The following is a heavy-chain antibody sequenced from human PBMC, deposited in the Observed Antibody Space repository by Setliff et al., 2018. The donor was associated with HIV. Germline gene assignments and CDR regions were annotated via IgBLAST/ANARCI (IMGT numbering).Heavy chain of an antibody. Sequence: ASVKVSCKASGNTFSSHYMHWVRQAPGKGLEWMGLINPSGDITSYAEKFQGRVTMTRDTSTSTVYMEVRSLRSEDTAIYYCASKGGSGNYPDSDAFDIWGQGTLVTVSS. V-gene: IGHV1-46*01. CDR3: ASKGGSGNYPDSDAFDI. D-gene: IGHD3-10*01. CDR1: GNTFSSHY. CDR2: INPSGDIT. J-gene: IGHJ3*02.